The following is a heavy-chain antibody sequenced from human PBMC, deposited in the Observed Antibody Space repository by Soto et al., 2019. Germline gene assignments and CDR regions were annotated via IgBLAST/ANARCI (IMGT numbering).Heavy chain of an antibody. Sequence: GESLKISCAASGFTFSSYAMSWVRQAPGKGLEWVSAISGSGGSTYYADSVKGRFTISRDNSKNTLYLQMNSLRAEDTAVYYCAKDLGGHYYYYYMDVWGKGTTVTVSS. CDR1: GFTFSSYA. D-gene: IGHD1-26*01. J-gene: IGHJ6*03. CDR2: ISGSGGST. CDR3: AKDLGGHYYYYYMDV. V-gene: IGHV3-23*01.